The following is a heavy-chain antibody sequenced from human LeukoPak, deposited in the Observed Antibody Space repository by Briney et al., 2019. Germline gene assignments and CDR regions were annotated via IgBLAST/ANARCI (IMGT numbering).Heavy chain of an antibody. V-gene: IGHV4-61*02. CDR3: ARGLPSTVTTPFDP. J-gene: IGHJ5*02. CDR2: IYTSGST. CDR1: GGSISSGSYY. Sequence: SETLSLTCTVSGGSISSGSYYWSWIWQPAGKGLEWIGRIYTSGSTNYNPSLKSRVTISVDTSKNQFSLKLSSVTAADTAVYYCARGLPSTVTTPFDPWGQGTLVTVSS. D-gene: IGHD4-17*01.